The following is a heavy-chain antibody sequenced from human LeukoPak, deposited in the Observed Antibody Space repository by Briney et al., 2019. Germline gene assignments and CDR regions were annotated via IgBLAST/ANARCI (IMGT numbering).Heavy chain of an antibody. Sequence: SETLSLTCTVSGGSISSGDYYWSWIRQPPGKGLEWIGYIYYSGSTYYNPSLKSRVTISVDTSKNQFSLKLSSVTAADTAVYYCARTPSFSYSSSWYNWFDPWGRGTLVTVSS. D-gene: IGHD6-13*01. V-gene: IGHV4-30-4*01. CDR2: IYYSGST. CDR3: ARTPSFSYSSSWYNWFDP. J-gene: IGHJ5*02. CDR1: GGSISSGDYY.